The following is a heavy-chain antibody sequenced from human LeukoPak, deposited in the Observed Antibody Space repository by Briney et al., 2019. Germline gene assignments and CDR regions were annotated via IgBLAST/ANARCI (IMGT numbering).Heavy chain of an antibody. CDR3: AKPRSGWTYYYYGMDV. D-gene: IGHD6-19*01. Sequence: GGSLRLSCAASGFTFSSYGMDWVRQAPGKGLEWVAVVSYDGTNKYYADSVKGRFTISRDISKNTLYLQMNSLRAEDTAVYYCAKPRSGWTYYYYGMDVWGQGTTVTVSS. J-gene: IGHJ6*02. V-gene: IGHV3-30*18. CDR2: VSYDGTNK. CDR1: GFTFSSYG.